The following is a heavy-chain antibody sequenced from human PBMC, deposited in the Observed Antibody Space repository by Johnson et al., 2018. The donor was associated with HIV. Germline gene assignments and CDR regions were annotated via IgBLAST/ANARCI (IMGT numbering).Heavy chain of an antibody. V-gene: IGHV3-30*02. CDR2: IRYDGSYK. D-gene: IGHD2-8*02. Sequence: HVQLVESGGGVVQPGGSLRLSCAASGFIFSNYGMHWVRQAPGKGLEWVAFIRYDGSYKYYGDSVKGRFTISRDNSKNTLYMQMNSLRAEDTAVYYCAKDPVQGVGLDSGGQGTMVTVAS. J-gene: IGHJ3*02. CDR3: AKDPVQGVGLDS. CDR1: GFIFSNYG.